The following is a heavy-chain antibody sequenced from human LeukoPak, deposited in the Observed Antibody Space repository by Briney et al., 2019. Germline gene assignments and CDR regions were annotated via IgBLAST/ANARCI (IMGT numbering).Heavy chain of an antibody. D-gene: IGHD2-2*01. V-gene: IGHV1-2*02. J-gene: IGHJ5*02. CDR3: TREARVGNWFDP. CDR1: VYTFTDYY. CDR2: INPDNGGT. Sequence: ASVNVSFRASVYTFTDYYIHWVRQAPGQGREGMGWINPDNGGTNYAQKFQGRVTMTRDTSIRTVYMDLSRLRSDDTAVFYCTREARVGNWFDPWGQGTQVTVSS.